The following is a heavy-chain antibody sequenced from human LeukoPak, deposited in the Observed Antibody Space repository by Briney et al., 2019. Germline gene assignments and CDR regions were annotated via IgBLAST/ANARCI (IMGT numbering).Heavy chain of an antibody. Sequence: GGSLRLSCAPSGFIFSSYSFNWVRQAPGEGLEWVSSIDGSSSYIYYADSVKGRFAISRDNANNSLYLQMNSLRAEDTAVYYCARDYSTSSWGQGTLVTVSS. CDR2: IDGSSSYI. D-gene: IGHD6-13*01. CDR3: ARDYSTSS. J-gene: IGHJ4*02. CDR1: GFIFSSYS. V-gene: IGHV3-21*01.